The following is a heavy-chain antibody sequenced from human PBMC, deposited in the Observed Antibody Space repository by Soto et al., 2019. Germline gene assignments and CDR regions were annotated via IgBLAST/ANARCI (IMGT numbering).Heavy chain of an antibody. V-gene: IGHV4-34*01. Sequence: QVQLQQWGAGLLKPSETLSLNCAVTGGSLSGYYWSWIRQPPGKGLEWIGEVKDGGHTNYSPSLRRRGTISSDTANNQCSLRLNSVTAADTGVYYCARGQEGVVATHWDQGSLVTVSS. D-gene: IGHD5-12*01. CDR2: VKDGGHT. CDR3: ARGQEGVVATH. J-gene: IGHJ4*02. CDR1: GGSLSGYY.